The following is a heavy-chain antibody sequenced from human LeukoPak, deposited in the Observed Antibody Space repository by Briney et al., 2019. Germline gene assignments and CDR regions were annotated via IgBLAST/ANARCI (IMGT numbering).Heavy chain of an antibody. Sequence: SETLSLTCAVYGGSFSGYYWSWIRQPPGEGLEWIGEINHSGSTNYNPSLKSRVTISVDTSKNQFSLKLSSVTAADTAVYYCARDRQQLAAEYFQHWGQGTLVTVSS. CDR2: INHSGST. CDR1: GGSFSGYY. CDR3: ARDRQQLAAEYFQH. V-gene: IGHV4-34*01. D-gene: IGHD6-13*01. J-gene: IGHJ1*01.